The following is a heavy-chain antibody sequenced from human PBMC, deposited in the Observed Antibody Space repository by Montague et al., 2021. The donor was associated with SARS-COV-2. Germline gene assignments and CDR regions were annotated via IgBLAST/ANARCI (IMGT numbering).Heavy chain of an antibody. Sequence: SVKVSCKASGYTFTSYGISWVRQAPGQGLEWMGWISAYNGNTNYAQKLQGRVTVTTDTSTSTAYMELRSLRSDDTAVYYCARDEGIVASYYYYGMDVWGQGTTVTVSS. J-gene: IGHJ6*02. D-gene: IGHD5-12*01. CDR2: ISAYNGNT. V-gene: IGHV1-18*01. CDR1: GYTFTSYG. CDR3: ARDEGIVASYYYYGMDV.